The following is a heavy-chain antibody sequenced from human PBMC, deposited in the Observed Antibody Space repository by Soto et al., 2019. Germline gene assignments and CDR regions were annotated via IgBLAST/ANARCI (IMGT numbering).Heavy chain of an antibody. Sequence: PGGSLRLSCSTSGFTFSVYKMHWVRQAPGKGLEYVSGISNQGDTTYYADSVKGRFTISRDNSKDTLYLQMNSLRAEDTAVYYCAKSSSRAHYYAMDVWGQGTTVTVSS. D-gene: IGHD2-2*01. CDR1: GFTFSVYK. CDR2: ISNQGDTT. V-gene: IGHV3-64*04. J-gene: IGHJ6*02. CDR3: AKSSSRAHYYAMDV.